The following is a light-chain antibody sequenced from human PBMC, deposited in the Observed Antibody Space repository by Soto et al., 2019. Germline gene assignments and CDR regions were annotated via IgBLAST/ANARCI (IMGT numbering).Light chain of an antibody. J-gene: IGLJ1*01. CDR3: CSYAGSSTYL. CDR2: EGS. CDR1: SSDVGSYNL. V-gene: IGLV2-23*01. Sequence: QSVLTQPASVSGSPGQSITISCTGTSSDVGSYNLVSWYQQHPGKAPKLMIYEGSKRPSGVSNRFSGSKSGNTASLTISGLQAEDEADYYCCSYAGSSTYLFGSGTKFTVL.